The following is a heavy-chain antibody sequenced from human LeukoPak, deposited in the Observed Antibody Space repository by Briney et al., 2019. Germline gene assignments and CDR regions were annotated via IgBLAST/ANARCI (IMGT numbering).Heavy chain of an antibody. D-gene: IGHD6-13*01. J-gene: IGHJ4*02. CDR2: IVDDGNKK. CDR1: GFTFANYW. CDR3: ARGRGTAL. Sequence: GGSLRLSCAASGFTFANYWMNWVRQAPGKGLEWVANIVDDGNKKNYVDSVKGRFTISRDNVKSSLYLQMNSLRVEDTAVYYCARGRGTALWGQGTLVTVSS. V-gene: IGHV3-7*01.